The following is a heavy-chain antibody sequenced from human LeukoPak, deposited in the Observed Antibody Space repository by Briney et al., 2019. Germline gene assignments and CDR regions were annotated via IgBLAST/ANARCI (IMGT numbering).Heavy chain of an antibody. CDR2: IYYSGST. CDR1: GGSISSYY. D-gene: IGHD4-17*01. V-gene: IGHV4-59*01. CDR3: ARGPPLYGGYYFDY. J-gene: IGHJ4*02. Sequence: PSXXXSLTCTVSGGSISSYYWSWIRQPPGKGLEWIGYIYYSGSTNYNPSLKSRVTISVDTSKNQFSLKLSSVTAADTAVYYCARGPPLYGGYYFDYWGQGTLVTVSS.